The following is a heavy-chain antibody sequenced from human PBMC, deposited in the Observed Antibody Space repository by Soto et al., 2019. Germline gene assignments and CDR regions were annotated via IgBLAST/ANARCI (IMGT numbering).Heavy chain of an antibody. J-gene: IGHJ3*02. Sequence: SVKVSCKASGGTFSIYAISCVVQSAGQGLEWMGGIIPIFGTANYAQKFQGRVTITADESTSTAYMELSSLRSEDTAVYYCARGRDGYNGDAFDIWGQGTMVTVSS. CDR1: GGTFSIYA. D-gene: IGHD5-12*01. V-gene: IGHV1-69*13. CDR2: IIPIFGTA. CDR3: ARGRDGYNGDAFDI.